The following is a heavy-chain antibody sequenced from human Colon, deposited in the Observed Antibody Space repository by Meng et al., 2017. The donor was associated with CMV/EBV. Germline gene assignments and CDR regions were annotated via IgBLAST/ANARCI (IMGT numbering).Heavy chain of an antibody. Sequence: SVASISRRSYQWCWLRQPPGKGLEWIASISYSGSTSYNPSLKSRVTISVHTSQNQFSLKLSSVTAADTAVYYCASHLWEPTSDPFDPWGQGTLVTVSS. CDR3: ASHLWEPTSDPFDP. J-gene: IGHJ5*02. D-gene: IGHD1-14*01. CDR2: ISYSGST. V-gene: IGHV4-39*01. CDR1: VASISRRSYQ.